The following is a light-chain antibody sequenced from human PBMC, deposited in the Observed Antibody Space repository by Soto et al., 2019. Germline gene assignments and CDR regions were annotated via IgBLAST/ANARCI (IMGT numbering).Light chain of an antibody. V-gene: IGKV1-9*01. CDR1: QGISNY. Sequence: DIQLTQSPSFLSASVGDRVTITCRASQGISNYLAWYQQKPGKAPKLLIYAASTLQSGVPSRFGGSGSGTEFTLTISSLQPEDFATYYCQQLNSYSYTFGQGTKLEIK. CDR3: QQLNSYSYT. J-gene: IGKJ2*01. CDR2: AAS.